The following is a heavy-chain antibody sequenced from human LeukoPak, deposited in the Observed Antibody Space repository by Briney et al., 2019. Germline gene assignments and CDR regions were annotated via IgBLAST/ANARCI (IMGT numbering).Heavy chain of an antibody. D-gene: IGHD2-15*01. CDR2: TKQDGSEK. J-gene: IGHJ4*02. CDR1: GFTFSTYA. V-gene: IGHV3-7*03. CDR3: VPERSCSGESCSYFDY. Sequence: QPGGSLRLSCVASGFTFSTYAMSWVRQAPGKGLEWVADTKQDGSEKYYVDSVKGRFTISRDNAKNSLYLQMNSLRAEDTAVYYCVPERSCSGESCSYFDYWGQGTLVTVSS.